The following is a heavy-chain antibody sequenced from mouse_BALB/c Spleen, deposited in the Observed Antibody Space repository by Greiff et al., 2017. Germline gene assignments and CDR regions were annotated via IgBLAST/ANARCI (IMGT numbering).Heavy chain of an antibody. Sequence: EVQGVESGGGLVQPGGSRKLSCAASGFTFSSFGTHWVRQAPEKGLEWVAYISSGSSTIYYADTVKGRFTISRDNPKNTLFLQMTSLRSEDTAMYYCARCGYYYGSSYSSMDYWGQGTSVTVSS. D-gene: IGHD1-1*01. V-gene: IGHV5-17*02. J-gene: IGHJ4*01. CDR1: GFTFSSFG. CDR3: ARCGYYYGSSYSSMDY. CDR2: ISSGSSTI.